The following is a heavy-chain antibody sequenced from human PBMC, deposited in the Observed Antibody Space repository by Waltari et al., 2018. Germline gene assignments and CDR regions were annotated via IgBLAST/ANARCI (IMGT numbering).Heavy chain of an antibody. CDR1: GFTFSSYA. J-gene: IGHJ4*02. V-gene: IGHV3-23*01. CDR3: AKDEKSGDGYVTFDH. CDR2: IIGSGTST. D-gene: IGHD5-12*01. Sequence: EVQLLESGGGLVQPGGSLRLSCAASGFTFSSYAMGWVRQAPGKGLDWVSVIIGSGTSTYYAESVKGRFTISRDNSKNTVYWQMNSLRAEDTAVYYCAKDEKSGDGYVTFDHWGQGTLLTVSS.